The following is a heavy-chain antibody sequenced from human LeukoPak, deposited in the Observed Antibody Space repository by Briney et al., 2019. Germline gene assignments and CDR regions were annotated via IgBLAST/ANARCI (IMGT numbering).Heavy chain of an antibody. CDR3: AKDVHYYDSSGYYVYYFDY. D-gene: IGHD3-22*01. V-gene: IGHV3-23*01. CDR2: ISGSGGST. J-gene: IGHJ4*02. Sequence: GGSLRLSCAASGFTFSTNAMSWVRQAPGKGLEWVSAISGSGGSTYYADSVKGRFTISRDNSKNTLYLQMNSLRAEDTAVYYCAKDVHYYDSSGYYVYYFDYWGQGTLVTVSS. CDR1: GFTFSTNA.